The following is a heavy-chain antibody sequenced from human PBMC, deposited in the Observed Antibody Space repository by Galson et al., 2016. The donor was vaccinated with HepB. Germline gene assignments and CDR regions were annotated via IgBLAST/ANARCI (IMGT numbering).Heavy chain of an antibody. D-gene: IGHD6-19*01. V-gene: IGHV4-59*01. J-gene: IGHJ4*02. Sequence: LSLTCTVPGGSISSYYWSWIRQPPGKGLEYIGYVYYSGSTNYNPSLKSRVTISVDTFKNQFSLKMNSVTAADTAVYYCARGRGGSGSPFEHWGQGTLVPVTT. CDR2: VYYSGST. CDR1: GGSISSYY. CDR3: ARGRGGSGSPFEH.